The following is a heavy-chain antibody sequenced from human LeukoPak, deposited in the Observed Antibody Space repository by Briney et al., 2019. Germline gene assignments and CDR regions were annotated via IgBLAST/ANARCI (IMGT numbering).Heavy chain of an antibody. Sequence: GESLKISCKGSGYSFTGYWIGWVRQMPGKGLEWMGIIYPGDSDTRYSPSFQGQVTTSADKSISTAYLQWSSLKASDTAMYYCARGGPSYDSSGYYYYYYYYYMDVWGKGTTVAVAS. J-gene: IGHJ6*03. CDR3: ARGGPSYDSSGYYYYYYYYYMDV. CDR2: IYPGDSDT. V-gene: IGHV5-51*01. CDR1: GYSFTGYW. D-gene: IGHD3-22*01.